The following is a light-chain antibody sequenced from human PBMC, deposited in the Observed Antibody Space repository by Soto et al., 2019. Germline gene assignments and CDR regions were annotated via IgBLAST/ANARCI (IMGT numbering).Light chain of an antibody. CDR1: SSNIGAAYD. J-gene: IGLJ1*01. Sequence: QSVLTQPPSVSEAPGQRVTISCTGSSSNIGAAYDVNWYQQLPGTAPKLLIYVNSNRPSGVPDRFSGSKSGTSASLAISGLQAEDEADYYCQSYDSSLSGYVFGTGTKVTVL. V-gene: IGLV1-40*01. CDR2: VNS. CDR3: QSYDSSLSGYV.